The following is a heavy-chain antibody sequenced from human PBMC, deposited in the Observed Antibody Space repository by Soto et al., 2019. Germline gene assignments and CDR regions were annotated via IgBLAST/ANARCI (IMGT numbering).Heavy chain of an antibody. V-gene: IGHV3-33*01. CDR1: GFTFSSYG. Sequence: QVQLVESGGGVVQPGRSLRLSCAASGFTFSSYGMHWVRQAPGKGLEWVAVIWYDGSNKYYADSVKGRFTISRDNSKNTLYLQMNSLRAEDTAVYYCARDRMIRIRYFDWLSPAGFFDYWGQGTLVTVSS. D-gene: IGHD3-9*01. CDR3: ARDRMIRIRYFDWLSPAGFFDY. J-gene: IGHJ4*02. CDR2: IWYDGSNK.